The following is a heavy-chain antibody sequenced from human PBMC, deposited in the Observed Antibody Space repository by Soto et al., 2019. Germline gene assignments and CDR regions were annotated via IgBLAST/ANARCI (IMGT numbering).Heavy chain of an antibody. CDR2: ISGSGGST. D-gene: IGHD2-2*01. J-gene: IGHJ3*02. CDR3: AKDGCSSTSCLAHDAFDI. Sequence: GGSLRLSCAASGFTFSSYAMSWVRQAPGKGLEWVSAISGSGGSTYYADSVKGRFTIYRDNSKNTLYLQMNSLRAEDTAVYYCAKDGCSSTSCLAHDAFDIWGQGTMVTVSS. V-gene: IGHV3-23*01. CDR1: GFTFSSYA.